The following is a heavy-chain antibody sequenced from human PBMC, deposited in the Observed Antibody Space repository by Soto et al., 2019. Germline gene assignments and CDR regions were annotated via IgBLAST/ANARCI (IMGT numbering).Heavy chain of an antibody. CDR3: ERGVKNVYGVDV. D-gene: IGHD3-10*02. CDR2: INSDGSST. J-gene: IGHJ6*02. Sequence: GGSLRLSWAASGLTFSGYCMRWVRQAPGKGLVWVSRINSDGSSTNYADYVEGRFTISRDNAKNTLYLQMNSLRAEDTALYYCERGVKNVYGVDVWGQGTTVTVSS. CDR1: GLTFSGYC. V-gene: IGHV3-74*01.